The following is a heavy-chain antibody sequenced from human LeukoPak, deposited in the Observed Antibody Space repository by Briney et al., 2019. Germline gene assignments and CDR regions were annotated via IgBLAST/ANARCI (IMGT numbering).Heavy chain of an antibody. J-gene: IGHJ4*02. D-gene: IGHD2-2*01. CDR2: IIPILGIA. V-gene: IGHV1-69*04. CDR1: GGTFSSYA. Sequence: GASVKVSCKASGGTFSSYAISWVRQAPGQGLEWMGRIIPILGIANYAQKFQGRVTITADKSTSTAYMELSNLRSEDTAVYYCATAYCSSTSCPYYFDYWGQGTLVTVSS. CDR3: ATAYCSSTSCPYYFDY.